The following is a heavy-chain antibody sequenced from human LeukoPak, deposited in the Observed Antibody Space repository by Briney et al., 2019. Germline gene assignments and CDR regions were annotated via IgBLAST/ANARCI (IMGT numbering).Heavy chain of an antibody. CDR1: GGSISSYY. CDR2: IYYSGST. CDR3: ARHPEYYDILTGFRYYFDF. V-gene: IGHV4-59*01. Sequence: PSETLSLTCSVSGGSISSYYWSWIRQPPGKDLEWIGYIYYSGSTNYNPSLKSRVTIPVDTSRNQFSLKLSSVTAADTAVYYCARHPEYYDILTGFRYYFDFWGQGTLVTVSS. D-gene: IGHD3-9*01. J-gene: IGHJ4*02.